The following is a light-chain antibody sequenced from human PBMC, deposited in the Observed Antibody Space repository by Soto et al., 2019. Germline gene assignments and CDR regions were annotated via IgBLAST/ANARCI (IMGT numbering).Light chain of an antibody. CDR3: SSYTSSSTLL. CDR1: SSGVGSYNY. CDR2: DVS. Sequence: QSALTQPASVSGSPGQSITISCSGTSSGVGSYNYVSWYQQHPDRAPKLMIYDVSNRPSGVSNRFSGSKSGNTASLTISGLQAEDEADYYCSSYTSSSTLLFGGGTKLTVL. J-gene: IGLJ2*01. V-gene: IGLV2-14*01.